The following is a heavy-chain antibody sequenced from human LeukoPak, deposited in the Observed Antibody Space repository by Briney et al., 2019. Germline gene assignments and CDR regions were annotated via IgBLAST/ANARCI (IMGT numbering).Heavy chain of an antibody. Sequence: SQTLSLTCAISGDSVSSNSAAWNWIRQTPSRGLEWLGRTYYRSRWYNNYAASVKSRITINPDTSMNQFSLQLNSVSPEDTAVYYCARDPGARISIIGGVAIAPYYFDYWGQGTLVTVSS. V-gene: IGHV6-1*01. CDR1: GDSVSSNSAA. CDR2: TYYRSRWYN. D-gene: IGHD3-10*01. J-gene: IGHJ4*02. CDR3: ARDPGARISIIGGVAIAPYYFDY.